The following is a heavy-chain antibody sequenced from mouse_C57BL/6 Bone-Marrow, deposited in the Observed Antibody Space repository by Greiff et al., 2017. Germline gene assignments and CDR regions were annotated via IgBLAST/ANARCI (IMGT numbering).Heavy chain of an antibody. CDR2: IDPTSGGT. D-gene: IGHD1-1*01. CDR1: GYTFTSYW. Sequence: QVHVKQPGAELVKPGASVKLSCKASGYTFTSYWMHWVKQRPGRGLEWIGRIDPTSGGTKYNEKFKSKATLTVDKPSSTAYMQLSSLTSEDSAVYYCARSYYGSSFDYWGQGTTLTVSS. CDR3: ARSYYGSSFDY. V-gene: IGHV1-72*01. J-gene: IGHJ2*01.